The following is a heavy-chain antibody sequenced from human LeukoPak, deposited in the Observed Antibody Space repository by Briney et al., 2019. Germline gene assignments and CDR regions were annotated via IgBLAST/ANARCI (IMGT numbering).Heavy chain of an antibody. J-gene: IGHJ3*02. V-gene: IGHV4-61*08. CDR2: IYYSGST. CDR1: GGSISNGDHY. D-gene: IGHD1-26*01. CDR3: GGVGELPTSLRGAFDI. Sequence: SETLSLTCTVSGGSISNGDHYWSWIRQPPGKGLEWIGYIYYSGSTNYNPSLKSRVTISVDTSKNQFSLKLSSVTAADTAVYYCGGVGELPTSLRGAFDIWGQGTMVTVSS.